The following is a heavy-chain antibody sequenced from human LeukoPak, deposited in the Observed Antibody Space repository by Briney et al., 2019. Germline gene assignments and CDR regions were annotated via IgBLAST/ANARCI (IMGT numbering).Heavy chain of an antibody. D-gene: IGHD1-1*01. CDR2: ISAYNGNT. Sequence: PGASVKVSCKASGGTFSSYAISWVRQAPGQGLEWMGWISAYNGNTNYAQKLQGRVTMTTDTSTSTAYMELRSLRSDDTAVYYCARDKNWKPDYWGQGTLVTVSS. J-gene: IGHJ4*02. CDR1: GGTFSSYA. V-gene: IGHV1-18*01. CDR3: ARDKNWKPDY.